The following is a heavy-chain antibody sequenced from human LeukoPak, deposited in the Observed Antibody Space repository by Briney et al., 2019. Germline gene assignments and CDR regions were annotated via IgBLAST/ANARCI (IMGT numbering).Heavy chain of an antibody. V-gene: IGHV4-31*03. CDR2: IYYSGST. D-gene: IGHD6-13*01. Sequence: TLSLTCTVSGGSISSGGYYWSWIRQHPGKGLEWIGYIYYSGSTYYNPSLKSRVTISVDTSKNQFSLKLSSVTAADTAVYYCARDRFLRAAAGTHYYYGMDVWGQGTTVTVSS. CDR1: GGSISSGGYY. CDR3: ARDRFLRAAAGTHYYYGMDV. J-gene: IGHJ6*02.